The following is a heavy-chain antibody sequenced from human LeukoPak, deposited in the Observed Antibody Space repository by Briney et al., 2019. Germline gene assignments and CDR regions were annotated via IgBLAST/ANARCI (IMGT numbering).Heavy chain of an antibody. CDR3: ARNRGSVTTTYYYYGMDV. CDR2: IIHILGIA. CDR1: VGTFSSYA. V-gene: IGHV1-69*04. D-gene: IGHD4-11*01. J-gene: IGHJ6*02. Sequence: ASVKVSCKASVGTFSSYAISWVRRAPGQGLEWMERIIHILGIANYAQKFQGRVTITADKSTSTAYMELSSLRSEDTAVYYCARNRGSVTTTYYYYGMDVWGQGTTVTVSS.